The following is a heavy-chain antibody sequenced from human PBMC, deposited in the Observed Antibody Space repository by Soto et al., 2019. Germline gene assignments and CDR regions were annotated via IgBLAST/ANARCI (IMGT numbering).Heavy chain of an antibody. V-gene: IGHV1-8*01. D-gene: IGHD1-1*01. Sequence: ASVKVSCKASGYTFTSYDLNWVRQDTGQGHEWMGWMNPNSGNTGYAQKFQGRVTMTRNTSISTAYMELSSLRSEDTAVYYCARGPFFQDKGNWLEPYYFDYWRQGTLVTVSS. CDR2: MNPNSGNT. CDR3: ARGPFFQDKGNWLEPYYFDY. J-gene: IGHJ4*02. CDR1: GYTFTSYD.